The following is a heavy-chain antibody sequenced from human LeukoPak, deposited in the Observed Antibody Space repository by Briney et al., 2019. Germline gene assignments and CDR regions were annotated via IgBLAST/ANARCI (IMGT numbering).Heavy chain of an antibody. Sequence: SETLSLTCAVYGGSFGGYYWSWIRQPPGKGLEWIGEINHSGSTNYNPSLKSRVTISVDTSKNQFSLKLSSVTAADTAVYYCARGYLYCSSTSCYPYYYGMDVWGQGTTVTVSS. V-gene: IGHV4-34*01. J-gene: IGHJ6*02. CDR3: ARGYLYCSSTSCYPYYYGMDV. CDR2: INHSGST. D-gene: IGHD2-2*01. CDR1: GGSFGGYY.